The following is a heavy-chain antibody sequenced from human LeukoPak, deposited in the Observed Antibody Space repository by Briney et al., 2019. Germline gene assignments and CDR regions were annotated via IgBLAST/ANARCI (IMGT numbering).Heavy chain of an antibody. D-gene: IGHD3-22*01. V-gene: IGHV3-30*18. J-gene: IGHJ5*02. CDR3: VKDSGYYDTSGKGWFDL. CDR1: GFTFSSYG. CDR2: ISYDGSNK. Sequence: PGGSLRLSCAASGFTFSSYGMHWVRQAPGKGLEWVAVISYDGSNKYYADSVKGRFTISRDNSKNTLYLQMNSLRAEDTAVYYCVKDSGYYDTSGKGWFDLWGQGTLVTVSS.